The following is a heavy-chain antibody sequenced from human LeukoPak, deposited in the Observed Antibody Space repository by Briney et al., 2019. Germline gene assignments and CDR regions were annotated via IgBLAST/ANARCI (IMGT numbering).Heavy chain of an antibody. V-gene: IGHV1-69*04. CDR3: AICLRWDFDY. D-gene: IGHD4-23*01. Sequence: SVKVSCKASGGTFSTYAINWVRQAPGQGLEWMGRIIPILGIVNYAQKFQGRVTITADKSTSTAYMELSSLRSEDTAVHYCAICLRWDFDYWGQGSLVTVSS. CDR2: IIPILGIV. J-gene: IGHJ4*02. CDR1: GGTFSTYA.